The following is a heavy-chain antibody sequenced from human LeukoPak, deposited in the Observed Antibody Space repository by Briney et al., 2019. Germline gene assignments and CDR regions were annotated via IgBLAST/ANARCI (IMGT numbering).Heavy chain of an antibody. J-gene: IGHJ4*02. Sequence: DGALSLSCAASGFTFSDYDMSWIRQAAGKGLEWVSYISSSGSTIYYADSVKGRFTISRDNAKNSLYLQMNSPRADDTAVYYCTRGRATVANDYWGQGTLVTVSS. CDR3: TRGRATVANDY. D-gene: IGHD4-17*01. V-gene: IGHV3-11*01. CDR2: ISSSGSTI. CDR1: GFTFSDYD.